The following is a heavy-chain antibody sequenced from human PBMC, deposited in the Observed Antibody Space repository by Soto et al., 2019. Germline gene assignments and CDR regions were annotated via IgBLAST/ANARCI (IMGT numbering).Heavy chain of an antibody. CDR3: AGRTVSDSYYYGMDV. D-gene: IGHD3-22*01. V-gene: IGHV1-69*06. J-gene: IGHJ6*02. CDR2: IIPIFGTA. CDR1: GGTFSSYA. Sequence: GASVKVSCKASGGTFSSYAISWVRQAPGQGLEWMGGIIPIFGTANYAQKFQGRVTITADKSTSTAYMELSSLRSEDTAVYYCAGRTVSDSYYYGMDVWGQGTTVTVSS.